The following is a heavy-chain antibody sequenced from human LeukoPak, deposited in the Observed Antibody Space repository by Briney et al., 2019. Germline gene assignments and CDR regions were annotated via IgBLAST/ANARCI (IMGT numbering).Heavy chain of an antibody. Sequence: SETLSLTCAVSGGSISSSNWWSWVRQPPGKGLEWIGEIYHSGSTSYNPSLKSRVTISVDKSKNQFSLKLSSVTAADTAVYYCARAVWGELALFDYWGQGTLVTVSS. D-gene: IGHD3-16*01. CDR1: GGSISSSNW. V-gene: IGHV4-4*02. CDR3: ARAVWGELALFDY. CDR2: IYHSGST. J-gene: IGHJ4*02.